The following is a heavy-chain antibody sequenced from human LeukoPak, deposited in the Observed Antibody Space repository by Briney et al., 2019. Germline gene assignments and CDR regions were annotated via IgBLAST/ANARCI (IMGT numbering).Heavy chain of an antibody. V-gene: IGHV3-15*01. Sequence: GGSLRLSCVASGFTFSDYSMSWIRQAPGKGLEWVGRIKSKTDGGTTDYATPVKGRFTISRDDSKNTLYLQMNSLKTEDTAVYYCTTELGYCTNGVCYTGFGDYWGQGTLVTVSS. CDR2: IKSKTDGGTT. CDR1: GFTFSDYS. D-gene: IGHD2-8*01. J-gene: IGHJ4*02. CDR3: TTELGYCTNGVCYTGFGDY.